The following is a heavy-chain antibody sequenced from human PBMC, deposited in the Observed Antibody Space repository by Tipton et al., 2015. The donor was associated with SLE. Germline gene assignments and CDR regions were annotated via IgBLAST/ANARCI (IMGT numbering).Heavy chain of an antibody. CDR3: ATTGGY. Sequence: GLVKPSETLSLTCAVYGGSFSDYSWSWIRQPPGKGLEWIGEINHSGSTNYNPSLKSRVTISVDTSKNQFSLKLSSVTAADTAVYYCATTGGYWGQGTLVTVSS. D-gene: IGHD4-17*01. CDR1: GGSFSDYS. CDR2: INHSGST. J-gene: IGHJ4*02. V-gene: IGHV4-34*01.